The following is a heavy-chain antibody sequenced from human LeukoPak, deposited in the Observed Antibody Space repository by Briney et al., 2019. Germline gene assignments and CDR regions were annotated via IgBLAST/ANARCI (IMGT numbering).Heavy chain of an antibody. J-gene: IGHJ4*02. CDR3: ARRMGYKSYYFDY. CDR2: IKEDGSEK. CDR1: GFTFSNYA. V-gene: IGHV3-7*01. D-gene: IGHD1-1*01. Sequence: PGGSLRLSCAASGFTFSNYAMGWVRQAPGKGLEWAANIKEDGSEKYYVDSVRGRFTISRDNAKNSLYLQMNSLRAEDTAVYYCARRMGYKSYYFDYWGQGTLVTVSS.